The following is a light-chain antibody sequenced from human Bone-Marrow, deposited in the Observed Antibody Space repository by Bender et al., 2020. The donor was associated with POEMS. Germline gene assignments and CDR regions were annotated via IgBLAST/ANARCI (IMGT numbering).Light chain of an antibody. CDR2: SSH. V-gene: IGLV1-44*01. J-gene: IGLJ2*01. CDR1: SSNIGAHA. CDR3: SSYSATGNPHVV. Sequence: QSVLTQPPSASGTPGQRVTISCSGGSSNIGAHAVNWYQHLPGTAPKLLIYSSHRRPSEVPDRFSGSKSDYTASLTVSGLQAEDEADFYCSSYSATGNPHVVFGGGTKLTVL.